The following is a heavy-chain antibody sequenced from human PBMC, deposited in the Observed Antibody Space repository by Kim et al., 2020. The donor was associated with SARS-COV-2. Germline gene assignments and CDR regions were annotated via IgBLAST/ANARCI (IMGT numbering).Heavy chain of an antibody. D-gene: IGHD3-3*01. J-gene: IGHJ6*01. Sequence: SQTLSLTCAVSGGSISSGGYSWSWIRQPPGKGLEWIGYIYHSGSTYYNPSLKSRVTISVDRSKNQFSLKLSSVTAADTAVYYCARVGSTDDFWSFGDYYY. CDR1: GGSISSGGYS. V-gene: IGHV4-30-2*01. CDR2: IYHSGST. CDR3: ARVGSTDDFWSFGDYYY.